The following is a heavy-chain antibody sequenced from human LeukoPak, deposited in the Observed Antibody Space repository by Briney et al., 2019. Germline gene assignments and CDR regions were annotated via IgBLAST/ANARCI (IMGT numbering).Heavy chain of an antibody. V-gene: IGHV4-59*01. J-gene: IGHJ4*02. CDR2: IYYSGST. Sequence: PSETLSLTCTVSGGSLSSYYWSWIRQPPGKGLEWIGYIYYSGSTNYNPSLKSRVTISVDTSKNQFSLKLSSVTAADTAVYYCARDRGYSGYRNWGQGTLVTVSS. CDR3: ARDRGYSGYRN. D-gene: IGHD5-12*01. CDR1: GGSLSSYY.